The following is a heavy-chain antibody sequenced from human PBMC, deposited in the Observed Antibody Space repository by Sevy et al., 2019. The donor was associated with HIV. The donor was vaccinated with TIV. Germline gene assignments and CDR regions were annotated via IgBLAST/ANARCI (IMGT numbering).Heavy chain of an antibody. CDR3: ATLRRVMGWFDP. CDR2: FDPEDGET. D-gene: IGHD3-10*01. J-gene: IGHJ5*02. Sequence: ASVKVSCKVSGYTLTELSMHWVGQAPGKGLEWMGGFDPEDGETIYAQKFQGRVTMTEDTSTDTAYMELSSLRSEDTAVYYCATLRRVMGWFDPWGQGTTVTVSS. CDR1: GYTLTELS. V-gene: IGHV1-24*01.